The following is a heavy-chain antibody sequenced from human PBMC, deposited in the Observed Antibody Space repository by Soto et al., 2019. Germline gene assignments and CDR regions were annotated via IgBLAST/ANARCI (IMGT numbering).Heavy chain of an antibody. J-gene: IGHJ4*02. CDR3: ARFGDYGDYVFDY. CDR1: GGTFSSYT. CDR2: IIPILGIA. D-gene: IGHD4-17*01. V-gene: IGHV1-69*02. Sequence: SVKVSCKASGGTFSSYTISWVRQAPGQGLEWMGRIIPILGIANYAQKFQGRVTITADKSTSTAYMELSSLRSEDTAVYYCARFGDYGDYVFDYWGQGTLVTVSS.